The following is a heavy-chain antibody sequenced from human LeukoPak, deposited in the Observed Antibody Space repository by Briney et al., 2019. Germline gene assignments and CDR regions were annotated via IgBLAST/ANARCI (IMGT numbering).Heavy chain of an antibody. CDR2: IRSKAYGGTT. Sequence: GGSLRLSCTASGFTFGDYAMSWFRQAPGKGLEWVGFIRSKAYGGTTEYAASVKGRFIISRDDSKSIAYLQMNSLKTEDTAVYYCTRALYIYDSSPFDYWGQGTLVTVSS. J-gene: IGHJ4*02. CDR3: TRALYIYDSSPFDY. V-gene: IGHV3-49*03. D-gene: IGHD3-22*01. CDR1: GFTFGDYA.